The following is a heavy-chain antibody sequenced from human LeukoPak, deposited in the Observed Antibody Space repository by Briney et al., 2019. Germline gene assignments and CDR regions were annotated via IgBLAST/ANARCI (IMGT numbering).Heavy chain of an antibody. D-gene: IGHD6-13*01. V-gene: IGHV4-59*01. CDR2: IYYGGST. J-gene: IGHJ4*02. CDR1: GGSISSYY. Sequence: SETLSLTCTVSGGSISSYYWSWIRQPPGKGLEWIGYIYYGGSTNYNPSLKSRVTISVDTSKNQFSLKLSSVTAADTAVYYCASGDSSSPWDYWGQGTLVTVSS. CDR3: ASGDSSSPWDY.